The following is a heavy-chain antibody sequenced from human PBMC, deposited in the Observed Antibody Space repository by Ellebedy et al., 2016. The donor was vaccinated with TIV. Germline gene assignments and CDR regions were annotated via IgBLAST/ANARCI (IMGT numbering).Heavy chain of an antibody. CDR3: ARRSGSGWRFDY. CDR2: IYSGYSDA. CDR1: GYSFTNYW. V-gene: IGHV5-51*01. Sequence: GESLKISCKGSGYSFTNYWIGWVRQMPGKGLEWMGIIYSGYSDARYSPSLQCQVTMSVDKSISTAYLQWSSLKASDTAIYYCARRSGSGWRFDYWGQGTLVTVSS. D-gene: IGHD6-19*01. J-gene: IGHJ4*02.